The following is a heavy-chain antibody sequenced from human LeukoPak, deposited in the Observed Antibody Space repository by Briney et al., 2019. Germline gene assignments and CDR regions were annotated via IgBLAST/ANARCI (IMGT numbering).Heavy chain of an antibody. Sequence: PVTVSCKASGGTFSSYAISWVRQAPGQGLEWMGGIIPIFGTANYAQKFQGRVTITTDESTSTAYMELSSLRSEDTAVYYCASKYCSSTSCYLNWFDPWGQGTLVTVSS. J-gene: IGHJ5*02. CDR2: IIPIFGTA. D-gene: IGHD2-2*01. V-gene: IGHV1-69*05. CDR1: GGTFSSYA. CDR3: ASKYCSSTSCYLNWFDP.